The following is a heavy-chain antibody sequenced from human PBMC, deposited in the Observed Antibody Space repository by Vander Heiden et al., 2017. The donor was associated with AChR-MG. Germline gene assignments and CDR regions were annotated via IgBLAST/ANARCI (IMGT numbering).Heavy chain of an antibody. CDR1: GGTTSGYY. V-gene: IGHV4-59*01. Sequence: QVQLQESGPGLVKPSETLSLTCTVYGGTTSGYYWSWIRQPPGTGLEWIGCILYSGSTNYNPSLKSRVTISVDTSKNRFSLKLSSVTAADTAVYYCARVLRVTAIPGYFDNWGQGTLVTVS. CDR2: ILYSGST. J-gene: IGHJ4*02. CDR3: ARVLRVTAIPGYFDN. D-gene: IGHD2-21*02.